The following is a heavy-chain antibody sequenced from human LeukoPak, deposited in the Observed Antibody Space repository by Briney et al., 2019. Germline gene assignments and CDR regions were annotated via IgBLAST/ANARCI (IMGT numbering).Heavy chain of an antibody. J-gene: IGHJ4*02. Sequence: GWSLRLSFPSSGSVFTFNNYCMHWVRRAPGKGLVCVSRIKSYGSTTICADSVRGRFTMSRDNDKNTLYLQMNSLRAEDTAVYYCAHGDMYPLDYWGQGTLVTVSS. CDR1: GSVFTFNNYC. D-gene: IGHD3-10*01. V-gene: IGHV3-74*01. CDR3: AHGDMYPLDY. CDR2: IKSYGSTT.